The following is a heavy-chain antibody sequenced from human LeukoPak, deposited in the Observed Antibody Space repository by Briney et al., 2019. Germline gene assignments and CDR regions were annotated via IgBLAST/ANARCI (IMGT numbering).Heavy chain of an antibody. D-gene: IGHD1-26*01. Sequence: GSLRLSFAASGFTFSNYAMSWVRQAPGKGLEWVSTISDSGGNSYYADSVKGRFTIYRDNSKNTLYPQMNSLRAEDTALYYCAKAREATYYFDCWGQGTLVTVSS. CDR3: AKAREATYYFDC. CDR2: ISDSGGNS. CDR1: GFTFSNYA. J-gene: IGHJ4*02. V-gene: IGHV3-23*01.